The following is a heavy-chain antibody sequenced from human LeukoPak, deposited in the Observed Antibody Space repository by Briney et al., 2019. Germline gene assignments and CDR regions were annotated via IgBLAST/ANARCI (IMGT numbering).Heavy chain of an antibody. CDR2: VKSKSDGETT. CDR1: GFTFSNAW. V-gene: IGHV3-15*01. Sequence: GGSLRLSCVASGFTFSNAWMNWVRQAPGKGLEWVGRVKSKSDGETTDYAAPVKGRFTISRDDSKNTVYLQMNSLKSEDTAMYYCTTAQARYDGTYWLLDDWGQGTLVTVSS. CDR3: TTAQARYDGTYWLLDD. D-gene: IGHD1-26*01. J-gene: IGHJ4*02.